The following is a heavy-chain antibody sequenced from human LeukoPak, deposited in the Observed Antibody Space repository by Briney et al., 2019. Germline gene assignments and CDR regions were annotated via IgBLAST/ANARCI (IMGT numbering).Heavy chain of an antibody. CDR2: IYYSGST. Sequence: SETLSLTCTVSGGSISTYYWSWIRQPPGKGLEWIGYIYYSGSTYYNPSLKSRVTISVDTSKNQFSLKLSSVTAADTAVYYCARGGGLSGFIAAAASWVLNWFDPWGQGTLVTVSS. CDR3: ARGGGLSGFIAAAASWVLNWFDP. J-gene: IGHJ5*02. V-gene: IGHV4-59*06. D-gene: IGHD6-13*01. CDR1: GGSISTYY.